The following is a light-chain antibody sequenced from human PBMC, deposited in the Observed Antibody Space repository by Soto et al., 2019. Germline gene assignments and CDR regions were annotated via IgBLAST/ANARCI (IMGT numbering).Light chain of an antibody. CDR3: QQYKNWPLT. J-gene: IGKJ4*01. V-gene: IGKV3-15*01. CDR1: QSVSSN. CDR2: GAS. Sequence: ETVMTQSPAALSVSPGGRATLSCRASQSVSSNLAWYQQKPGQAPRLLIYGASTRATGFPARFSGSGSGTEFTLTISSLQSEDFAVYYCQQYKNWPLTFGGGTKVDNK.